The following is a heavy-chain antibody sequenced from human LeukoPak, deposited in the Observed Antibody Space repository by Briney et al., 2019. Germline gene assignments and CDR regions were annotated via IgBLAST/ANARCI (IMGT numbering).Heavy chain of an antibody. J-gene: IGHJ4*02. CDR2: INPNSGGT. Sequence: ASVKVFCKASGYTFTGYYMHWVRQAPGQGLEWMGWINPNSGGTNYAQKFQGRVTMTRDTSISTDYMELSRLRSDDTAVYYCARELSRVRGVIVSSSDYWGQGTLVTVSS. D-gene: IGHD3-10*01. V-gene: IGHV1-2*02. CDR3: ARELSRVRGVIVSSSDY. CDR1: GYTFTGYY.